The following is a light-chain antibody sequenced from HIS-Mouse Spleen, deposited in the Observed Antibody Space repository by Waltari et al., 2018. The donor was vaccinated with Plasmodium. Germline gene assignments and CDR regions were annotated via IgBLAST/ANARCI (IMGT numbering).Light chain of an antibody. J-gene: IGLJ3*02. CDR2: EDS. Sequence: SYELTQRPSGYVSPGQTARIACPGEALPKKDAYWYQQKAGRAPVRVIYEDSKRPSGIPERFSGSSSGTMATLTISGAQVEDEADYYCYSTDSSGNHRVFGGGTKLTVL. V-gene: IGLV3-10*01. CDR1: ALPKKD. CDR3: YSTDSSGNHRV.